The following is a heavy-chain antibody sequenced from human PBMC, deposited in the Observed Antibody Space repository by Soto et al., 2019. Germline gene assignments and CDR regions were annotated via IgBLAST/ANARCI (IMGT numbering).Heavy chain of an antibody. Sequence: QVRLQESGPGLVEPSGTLSLTCAVSGDSVSSSSCWSWVRQAPGKGLEWIGEIYHSGTSNYNPCLASRASVSVDKSRNQLSLNLKSVTAADTAVYYCVRSVPAATWQYSGMDVWGQGTTVTVSS. V-gene: IGHV4-4*02. D-gene: IGHD2-2*01. CDR1: GDSVSSSSC. J-gene: IGHJ6*02. CDR2: IYHSGTS. CDR3: VRSVPAATWQYSGMDV.